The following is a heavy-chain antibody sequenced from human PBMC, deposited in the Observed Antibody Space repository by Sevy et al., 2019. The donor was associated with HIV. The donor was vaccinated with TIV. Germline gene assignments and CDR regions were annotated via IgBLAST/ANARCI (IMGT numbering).Heavy chain of an antibody. V-gene: IGHV1-69*06. D-gene: IGHD6-13*01. CDR3: ARPPLHKTGHGYFQH. CDR1: GGIFSSHA. J-gene: IGHJ1*01. Sequence: ASVKVSCKASGGIFSSHAISWVRQAPGQGLEWMGGVIPIFGTSNYARTFQGRVTITADISATTAYMELSGLRPDDTAVYYCARPPLHKTGHGYFQHWGQGTLVTVSS. CDR2: VIPIFGTS.